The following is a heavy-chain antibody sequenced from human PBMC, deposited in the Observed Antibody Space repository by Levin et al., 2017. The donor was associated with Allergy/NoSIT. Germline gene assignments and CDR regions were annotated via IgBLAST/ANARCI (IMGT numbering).Heavy chain of an antibody. D-gene: IGHD4-17*01. Sequence: ASETLSLTCAVYGGSFSGYYWSWIRQPPGKGLEWIGEMNHSGSTNYNPSLKNRVTISVDTSKNQFSLKLSSVTAADTAVYYCARSTVTSGMDVWGQGTTVTVSS. CDR1: GGSFSGYY. V-gene: IGHV4-34*01. CDR3: ARSTVTSGMDV. CDR2: MNHSGST. J-gene: IGHJ6*02.